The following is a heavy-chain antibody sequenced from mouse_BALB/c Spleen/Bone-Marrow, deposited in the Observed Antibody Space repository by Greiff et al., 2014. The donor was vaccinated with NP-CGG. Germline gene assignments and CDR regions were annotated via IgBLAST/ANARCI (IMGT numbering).Heavy chain of an antibody. J-gene: IGHJ4*01. CDR1: EYEFPSHD. Sequence: EVKLMESGGGLVQPGESLKLSCESDEYEFPSHDMSWVRKTPEKRLELVAAINSDGGSTYYPDTMERRFIISRDNTKKTLHLQMSSLRSEDTALYYCARHRYDYDGAMDYWGQGTSVTVSS. CDR2: INSDGGST. V-gene: IGHV5-2*01. D-gene: IGHD2-4*01. CDR3: ARHRYDYDGAMDY.